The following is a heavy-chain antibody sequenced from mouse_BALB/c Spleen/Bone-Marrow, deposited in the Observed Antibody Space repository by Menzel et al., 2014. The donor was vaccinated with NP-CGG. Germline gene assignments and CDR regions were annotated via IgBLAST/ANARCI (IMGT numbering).Heavy chain of an antibody. CDR2: IDPANGNT. Sequence: VQLQQSGAELVKPGASVKLSCTASGFNIKDTYMHWVKQRPEQGLEWIGRIDPANGNTKYDPKFQGKATITADTSSNTAYLQLNSLTSEDTAVYYCARYYYGTRHYFDYWGQGTTLTVSS. D-gene: IGHD1-1*01. V-gene: IGHV14-3*02. CDR3: ARYYYGTRHYFDY. J-gene: IGHJ2*01. CDR1: GFNIKDTY.